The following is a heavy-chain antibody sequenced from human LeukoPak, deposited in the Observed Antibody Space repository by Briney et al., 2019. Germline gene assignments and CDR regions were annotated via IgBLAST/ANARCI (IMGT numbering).Heavy chain of an antibody. D-gene: IGHD3-22*01. Sequence: PGGSLRLSCATSGFSFSSYAMSWVRQAPGKGLEWVSAMSSSDDGRYYAASVRGRFTISRDTSRSTLYLQMNSLRAEDTAVYYCARDFYDSSGYYRPFLITDYWGQGTLVSVSS. CDR2: MSSSDDGR. CDR1: GFSFSSYA. V-gene: IGHV3-23*01. J-gene: IGHJ4*02. CDR3: ARDFYDSSGYYRPFLITDY.